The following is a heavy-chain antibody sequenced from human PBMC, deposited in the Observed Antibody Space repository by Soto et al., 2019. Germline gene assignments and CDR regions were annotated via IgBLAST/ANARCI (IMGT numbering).Heavy chain of an antibody. J-gene: IGHJ6*02. CDR1: GFTFGDYA. CDR2: IRSKAYGGTT. CDR3: TRDRGIAAAGPMGGYYYYGMDV. V-gene: IGHV3-49*04. Sequence: GGPLRLSCTASGFTFGDYAISWVRQAPGKGLEWVGFIRSKAYGGTTEYAASVKGRFTISRDDSKSIDYLQMNSLKTEDTAVYYCTRDRGIAAAGPMGGYYYYGMDVWGQGTTVTVSS. D-gene: IGHD6-13*01.